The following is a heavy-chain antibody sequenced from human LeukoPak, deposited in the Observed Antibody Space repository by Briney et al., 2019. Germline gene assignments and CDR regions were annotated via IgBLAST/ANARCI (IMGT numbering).Heavy chain of an antibody. D-gene: IGHD2-15*01. V-gene: IGHV3-7*01. Sequence: GGSLRLSCAASGLTFIHYWMGWAPQAPGKGLEWVANTKPDGSAEYYADSVRGRFTASRYNANNLLYLQMNRLRAEDTAVYYCARDGGLHTDFDDWGHRTLLTV. CDR3: ARDGGLHTDFDD. CDR2: TKPDGSAE. J-gene: IGHJ4*01. CDR1: GLTFIHYW.